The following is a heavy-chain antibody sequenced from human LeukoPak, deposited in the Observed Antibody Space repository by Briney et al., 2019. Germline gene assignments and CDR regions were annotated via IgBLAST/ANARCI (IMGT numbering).Heavy chain of an antibody. CDR1: GFTFSSYG. J-gene: IGHJ5*02. CDR2: IWYDGSNK. Sequence: GGSLRFSCAASGFTFSSYGMHWVRQAPGKGLEWVAVIWYDGSNKYYADSVKGRFTISRDNSKNTLYLQMNSLRAEDTAVYYCARDGEGTRHYYDSSGSVGWFDPWGQGTLVTVSS. CDR3: ARDGEGTRHYYDSSGSVGWFDP. V-gene: IGHV3-33*01. D-gene: IGHD3-22*01.